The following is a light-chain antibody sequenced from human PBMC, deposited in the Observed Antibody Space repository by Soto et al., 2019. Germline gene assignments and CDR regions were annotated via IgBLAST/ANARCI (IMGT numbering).Light chain of an antibody. CDR3: QQYYSPPLT. J-gene: IGKJ4*01. CDR2: WAS. Sequence: DIVMTQSPDSLAVSLGERATINCKSSQSVLYSSNNKSYLAWFQQKPGQPPKLLIYWASSRESGVPDRFSGSGSGTDFTLSISSLQAGDVAVYYCQQYYSPPLTFGGGTKVEIK. V-gene: IGKV4-1*01. CDR1: QSVLYSSNNKSY.